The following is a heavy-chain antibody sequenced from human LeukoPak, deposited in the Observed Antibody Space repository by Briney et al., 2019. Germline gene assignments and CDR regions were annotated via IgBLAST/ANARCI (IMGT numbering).Heavy chain of an antibody. Sequence: PGGSLRLSCAASGFTFSSYAMSWVRQAPGKGLEWVSYIDRSGSTLYYADSVKGRFAISRDNAKNSLYLQMNSLRAEDTAVYYCARERPNCGGDCSDYWGQGTLVAVSS. J-gene: IGHJ4*02. CDR2: IDRSGSTL. V-gene: IGHV3-48*03. CDR1: GFTFSSYA. D-gene: IGHD2-21*01. CDR3: ARERPNCGGDCSDY.